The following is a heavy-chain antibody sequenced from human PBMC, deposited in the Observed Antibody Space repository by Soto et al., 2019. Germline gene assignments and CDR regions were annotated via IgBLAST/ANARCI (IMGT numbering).Heavy chain of an antibody. CDR1: GYSFTSHY. V-gene: IGHV1-46*01. CDR3: ARVAGSPDD. CDR2: LNSGGGKT. J-gene: IGHJ4*02. Sequence: ASVKVSCKAIGYSFTSHYMHWVRQAPGQGLEWMGRLNSGGGKTASAQKFQGRVTMTRDSSISTVYMELSSLRSEDTAVYYCARVAGSPDDWGQGTRVTVSS. D-gene: IGHD1-26*01.